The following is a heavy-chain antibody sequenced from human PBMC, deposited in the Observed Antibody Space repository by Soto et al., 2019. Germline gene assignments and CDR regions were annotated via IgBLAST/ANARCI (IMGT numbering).Heavy chain of an antibody. D-gene: IGHD3-22*01. CDR3: ARGYYYDSSVYYPARDY. CDR2: ISAYNGNT. Sequence: ASVKVSCKASGYTFTSYGISWVRQAPGQGLEWMGWISAYNGNTNYAQKLQGRVTMTTDTSTSTAYMELRSLRSDDTAVYYCARGYYYDSSVYYPARDYWGQGTLVTVSS. J-gene: IGHJ4*02. V-gene: IGHV1-18*01. CDR1: GYTFTSYG.